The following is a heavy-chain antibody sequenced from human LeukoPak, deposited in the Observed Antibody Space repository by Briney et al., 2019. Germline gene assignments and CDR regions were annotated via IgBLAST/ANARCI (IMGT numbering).Heavy chain of an antibody. Sequence: PGGSLRLSCAGSGFTFSSYEMKWVSQAQEKGMEWVSYISSSGSIIHYADSVKGRFTISRYNAKNSLYLQMNSLRAEDMAIYYCARDDGYHYGFDYWGQGTLVTVSS. CDR2: ISSSGSII. CDR3: ARDDGYHYGFDY. V-gene: IGHV3-48*03. CDR1: GFTFSSYE. D-gene: IGHD5-24*01. J-gene: IGHJ4*02.